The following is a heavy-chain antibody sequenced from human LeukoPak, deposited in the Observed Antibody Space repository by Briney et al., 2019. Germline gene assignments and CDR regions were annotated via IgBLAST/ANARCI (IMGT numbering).Heavy chain of an antibody. J-gene: IGHJ4*02. D-gene: IGHD3-22*01. CDR1: GGSINNYY. V-gene: IGHV4-59*06. CDR2: IYYSGST. CDR3: ARQKTYYYDSSGHRTLKYFDY. Sequence: PSETLSLTCSVSGGSINNYYWSWIRQHPGKGLEWIGYIYYSGSTYYNPSLKSRVTISVDTSKNQFSLKLSSVTAADTAVYYCARQKTYYYDSSGHRTLKYFDYWGQGTLVTVSS.